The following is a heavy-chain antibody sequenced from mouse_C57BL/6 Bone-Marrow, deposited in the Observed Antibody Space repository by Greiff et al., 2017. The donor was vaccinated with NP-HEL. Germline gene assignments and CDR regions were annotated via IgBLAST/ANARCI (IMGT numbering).Heavy chain of an antibody. CDR2: IWRGGST. J-gene: IGHJ4*01. V-gene: IGHV2-5*01. CDR3: AKNYYYGSEYYYAMDY. D-gene: IGHD1-1*01. CDR1: GFSLTSYG. Sequence: QVHVKQSGPGLVQPSQSLSITCTVSGFSLTSYGVHWVRQSPGKGLEWLGVIWRGGSTDYNAAFMSRLSITKDNSKSQVFFKMNSLQADDTAIYYCAKNYYYGSEYYYAMDYWGQGTSVTVSS.